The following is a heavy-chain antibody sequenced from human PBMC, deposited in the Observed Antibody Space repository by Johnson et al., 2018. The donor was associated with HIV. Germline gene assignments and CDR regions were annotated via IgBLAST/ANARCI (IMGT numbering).Heavy chain of an antibody. Sequence: VQLVESGGGVVQPGRSLRLSCVASGFTFSSYAMNWVRQAPGKGLEWVSAISGRGGSTYYADSVKDRFTISRDNSKNTLYLQMNSLRAEDTAVYYCAKDLSGSYYFGGNAFDIWGQGTMVTVSS. CDR1: GFTFSSYA. D-gene: IGHD1-26*01. CDR2: ISGRGGST. CDR3: AKDLSGSYYFGGNAFDI. V-gene: IGHV3-23*04. J-gene: IGHJ3*02.